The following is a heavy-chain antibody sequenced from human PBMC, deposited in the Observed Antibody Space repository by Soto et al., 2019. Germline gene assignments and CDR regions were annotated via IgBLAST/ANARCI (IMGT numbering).Heavy chain of an antibody. CDR2: IYYSGST. D-gene: IGHD5-12*01. CDR1: GGSISSYY. Sequence: PSETLSLTCSVSGGSISSYYRSWIRQPPGKGLEWIGYIYYSGSTNYNPSLKSRVTISVDTSKNQFSLKLSSVTAADTAVYYCAREKSGYELGFDYWVQGTLVTVSS. V-gene: IGHV4-59*01. CDR3: AREKSGYELGFDY. J-gene: IGHJ4*02.